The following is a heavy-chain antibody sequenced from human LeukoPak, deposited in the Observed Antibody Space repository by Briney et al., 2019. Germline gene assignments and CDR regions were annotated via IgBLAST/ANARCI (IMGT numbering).Heavy chain of an antibody. J-gene: IGHJ4*02. CDR3: ARVGGSGPAWLSY. D-gene: IGHD2-15*01. CDR1: GGSISSYY. V-gene: IGHV4-59*01. Sequence: SETLSLTCTVSGGSISSYYWSWIRQPPGKGLEWIGYIYYSGSTNYNPSLKSRVTISVDTSKNQFSLKLSSVTAADTAVYYCARVGGSGPAWLSYWGQGTLVTVSS. CDR2: IYYSGST.